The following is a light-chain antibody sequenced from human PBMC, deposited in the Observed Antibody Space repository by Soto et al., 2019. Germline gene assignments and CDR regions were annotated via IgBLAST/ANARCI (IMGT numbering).Light chain of an antibody. CDR1: SSDVGGYRY. CDR3: SSYTKNAWV. CDR2: EVT. V-gene: IGLV2-14*01. Sequence: QSVLTQPASLSGSLGQSITISCTGTSSDVGGYRYVSWFQHHPGKAPKLIIYEVTSRPSGVSSRFSGSKSGNTASLTISGLQPEDEADYYCSSYTKNAWVFGGGTKLTVL. J-gene: IGLJ3*02.